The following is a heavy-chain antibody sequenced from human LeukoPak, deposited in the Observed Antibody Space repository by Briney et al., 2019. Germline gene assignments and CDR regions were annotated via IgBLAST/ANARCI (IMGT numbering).Heavy chain of an antibody. CDR3: ARDRIVVVPAAGDY. CDR1: GFTFRNYA. J-gene: IGHJ4*02. CDR2: IKQDGSEK. D-gene: IGHD2-2*01. V-gene: IGHV3-7*01. Sequence: GGSLRLSCAASGFTFRNYAMTWVRQAPGKGLEWVANIKQDGSEKYYVDSVKGRFTISRDNAKNSLYLQMNSLRAEDTAVYYCARDRIVVVPAAGDYWGQGTLVTVSS.